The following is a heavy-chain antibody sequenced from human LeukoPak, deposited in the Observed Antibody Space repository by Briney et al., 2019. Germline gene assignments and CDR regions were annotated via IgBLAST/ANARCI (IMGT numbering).Heavy chain of an antibody. J-gene: IGHJ3*02. CDR1: GFTFSSYS. V-gene: IGHV3-48*04. CDR3: ARVTRYPGGLPAAGPLGGAFDI. CDR2: ISSSNSTI. D-gene: IGHD6-13*01. Sequence: GGSLRLSCAASGFTFSSYSMNWVRQAPGKGLEWVSYISSSNSTIYYADSVKGRFTMSRDNAKKSLYLQMNSLRAEDTAVYYCARVTRYPGGLPAAGPLGGAFDIWGQGTMVTVSS.